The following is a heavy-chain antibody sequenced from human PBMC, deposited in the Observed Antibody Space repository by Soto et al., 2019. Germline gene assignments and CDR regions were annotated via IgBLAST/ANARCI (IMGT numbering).Heavy chain of an antibody. D-gene: IGHD6-6*01. Sequence: QVQLVQSGAELKKPGASVKVSCKASGYTFRNYGINWVRQAPGQGLEWMGWISAYNGNTKYAQKFQGRVTMATDTPTSTAYMELRSLKSDDTAVYYCARDGRQFVPNSDNFDVWDQGTTVTVSA. CDR2: ISAYNGNT. CDR1: GYTFRNYG. V-gene: IGHV1-18*01. CDR3: ARDGRQFVPNSDNFDV. J-gene: IGHJ3*01.